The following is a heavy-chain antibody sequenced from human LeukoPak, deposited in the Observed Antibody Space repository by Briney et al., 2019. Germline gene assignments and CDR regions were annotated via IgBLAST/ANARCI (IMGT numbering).Heavy chain of an antibody. Sequence: GGSLRLPCAASGLTFRRYWMHWVRHAPGKGLGWVSRINSDGSSTMYADSVKGQFNISRDNDKNSLYLQMNSLRAEDTAVYYCARDADSSGYYYNWFEPWGQGTLVSVSS. CDR2: INSDGSST. CDR3: ARDADSSGYYYNWFEP. D-gene: IGHD3-22*01. V-gene: IGHV3-74*03. J-gene: IGHJ5*02. CDR1: GLTFRRYW.